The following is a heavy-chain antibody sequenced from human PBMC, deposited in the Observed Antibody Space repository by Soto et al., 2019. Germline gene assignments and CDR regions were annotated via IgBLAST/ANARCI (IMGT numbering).Heavy chain of an antibody. CDR3: ARGFSSSKGPTPDF. D-gene: IGHD2-2*01. Sequence: PGGPRRPSFRASGFTFRRYGMTWCPQAPGKGLEGVSAVSGSGGSTYAADPVKGRFTISRDNPKNTLSLQVTSLRAGDTPVYFGARGFSSSKGPTPDFWGQGSLVTVSS. CDR2: VSGSGGST. CDR1: GFTFRRYG. J-gene: IGHJ4*02. V-gene: IGHV3-23*01.